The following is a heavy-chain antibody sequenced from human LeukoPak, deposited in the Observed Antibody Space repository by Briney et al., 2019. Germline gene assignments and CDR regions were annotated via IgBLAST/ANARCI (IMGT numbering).Heavy chain of an antibody. CDR2: IIPIFGTA. Sequence: ASVKVSCTASGGTFSSYAISWVRQAPGQGLEWMGGIIPIFGTANYAQKFQGRVTITADESTSTAYMELSSLRSEDTAVYYCARDRITMVRGVYHYGMDVWGQGTTVTVSS. CDR1: GGTFSSYA. V-gene: IGHV1-69*01. CDR3: ARDRITMVRGVYHYGMDV. D-gene: IGHD3-10*01. J-gene: IGHJ6*02.